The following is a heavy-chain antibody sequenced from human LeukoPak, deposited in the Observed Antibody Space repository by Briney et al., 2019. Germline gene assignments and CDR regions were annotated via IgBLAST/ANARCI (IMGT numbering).Heavy chain of an antibody. V-gene: IGHV3-30*04. D-gene: IGHD2-15*01. CDR1: GFTFSSYA. J-gene: IGHJ3*02. Sequence: PGRSLRLSCAASGFTFSSYAFHWVRQAPGKGLEWVAVILYDGRNKYYTDSVKARFTISRDNSKNTLYLQMNSLRAEDTAVYYCARDARIVVVADTKVEHAFDIWGQGTMVTVSS. CDR3: ARDARIVVVADTKVEHAFDI. CDR2: ILYDGRNK.